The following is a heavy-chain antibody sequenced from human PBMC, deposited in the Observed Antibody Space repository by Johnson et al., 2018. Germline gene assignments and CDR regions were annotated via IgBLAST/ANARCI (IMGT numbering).Heavy chain of an antibody. Sequence: AHKFQGRVTITADESTSTAYMELSSLRSEDTDVYYCARVLYGDYVSYYGMDVWGQGTTVTVSS. V-gene: IGHV1-69*01. D-gene: IGHD4-17*01. CDR3: ARVLYGDYVSYYGMDV. J-gene: IGHJ6*02.